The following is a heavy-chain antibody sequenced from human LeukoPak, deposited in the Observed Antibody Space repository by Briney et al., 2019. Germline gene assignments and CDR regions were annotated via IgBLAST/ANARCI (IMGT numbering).Heavy chain of an antibody. CDR1: GGSISSGSYY. CDR3: AREYDFWSGYFFDY. V-gene: IGHV4-61*02. J-gene: IGHJ4*02. CDR2: IYTSGST. Sequence: PSETLSLTCTVSGGSISSGSYYWSWIRQPAGKGLEWIGRIYTSGSTNYNPSLKSRVTISVDTSKNQFSLKLSSVTAADTAVYYCAREYDFWSGYFFDYWGQGTLVTVSS. D-gene: IGHD3-3*01.